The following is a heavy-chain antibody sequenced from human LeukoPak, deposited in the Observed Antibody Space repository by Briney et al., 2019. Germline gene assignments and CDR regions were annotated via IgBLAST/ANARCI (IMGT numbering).Heavy chain of an antibody. Sequence: GGSLRPSCAAFGFTVSSNYMSWVRQAPGKGLEWVSIIYIGGSTYYADSVKGRFTISRDNSKNTLYLQMSSLRAEDTAVYYCAGRTIEVTIDYWGQGILVTVSS. CDR1: GFTVSSNY. V-gene: IGHV3-66*01. J-gene: IGHJ4*02. CDR3: AGRTIEVTIDY. CDR2: IYIGGST. D-gene: IGHD4-11*01.